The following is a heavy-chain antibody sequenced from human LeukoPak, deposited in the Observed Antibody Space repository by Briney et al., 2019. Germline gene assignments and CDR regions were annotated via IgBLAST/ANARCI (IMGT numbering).Heavy chain of an antibody. CDR3: ARLRSGGLSAYFDY. J-gene: IGHJ4*02. Sequence: PSETLSLTCTVSGGSIRSSYYYWGWIRQPPGKGLEWIGSIYDSGSTYYNPSLKSRVTISVDTSKNQFSLKLNSVTAADTAVYYCARLRSGGLSAYFDYWGQGTLVTVSS. CDR1: GGSIRSSYYY. CDR2: IYDSGST. V-gene: IGHV4-39*01. D-gene: IGHD3-10*01.